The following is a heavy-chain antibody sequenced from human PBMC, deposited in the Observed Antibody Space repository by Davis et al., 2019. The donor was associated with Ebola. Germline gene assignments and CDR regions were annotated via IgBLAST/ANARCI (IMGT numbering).Heavy chain of an antibody. CDR1: GDSVSSAG. V-gene: IGHV6-1*01. Sequence: PSETLSLTCAISGDSVSSAGWNWIRQSPSRGLEWLGRTYYKSKWYNDYAVSLKSRITINPDTAKNQFSLQLNSVTPEDTAVYYCARGWLRSGFDSWGQGILVTVSS. CDR2: TYYKSKWYN. J-gene: IGHJ4*02. CDR3: ARGWLRSGFDS. D-gene: IGHD5-12*01.